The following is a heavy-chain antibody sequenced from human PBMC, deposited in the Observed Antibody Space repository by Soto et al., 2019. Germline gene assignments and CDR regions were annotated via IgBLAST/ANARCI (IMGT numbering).Heavy chain of an antibody. CDR2: ITSGSDYI. CDR3: ARVDGYTYPNDY. J-gene: IGHJ4*02. D-gene: IGHD5-12*01. CDR1: GFTFSSYG. Sequence: GSLRLSCAASGFTFSSYGMSWVRQAPGKGLEWVSSITSGSDYIYYADSLKGRFTISRDNAKNSLYLQMNSLRAEDTAVYYCARVDGYTYPNDYWGQGTLVTVS. V-gene: IGHV3-21*01.